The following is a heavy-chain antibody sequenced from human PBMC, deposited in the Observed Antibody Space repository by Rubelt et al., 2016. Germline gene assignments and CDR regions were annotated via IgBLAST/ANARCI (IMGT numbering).Heavy chain of an antibody. CDR3: ARFAIGGHSSGYLFDY. Sequence: QVQLVQSGAEVKKPGASVKVSCKASGYTFTGYYMHWVRQAPGQGLEWMGWINPNSGGTNYARKLKGRVTMTGEPSISTAYMELSRLRSDDTAVYYCARFAIGGHSSGYLFDYWGQGTLVTVSS. CDR2: INPNSGGT. J-gene: IGHJ4*02. CDR1: GYTFTGYY. V-gene: IGHV1-2*02. D-gene: IGHD3-22*01.